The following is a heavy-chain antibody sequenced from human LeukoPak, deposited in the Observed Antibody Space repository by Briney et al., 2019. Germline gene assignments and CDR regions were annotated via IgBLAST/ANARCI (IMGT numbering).Heavy chain of an antibody. CDR1: GGTFSSYA. V-gene: IGHV1-69*13. CDR2: IIPIFGTA. CDR3: ARDLNYDFWSAPEPGNYYYGMDV. J-gene: IGHJ6*02. Sequence: SVKVSCKASGGTFSSYANSWVRQAPGQGLEWMGGIIPIFGTANYAQKFQGRVTITADESTSTAYMELSSLRSEDTAVYYCARDLNYDFWSAPEPGNYYYGMDVWGQGTTVTVSS. D-gene: IGHD3-3*01.